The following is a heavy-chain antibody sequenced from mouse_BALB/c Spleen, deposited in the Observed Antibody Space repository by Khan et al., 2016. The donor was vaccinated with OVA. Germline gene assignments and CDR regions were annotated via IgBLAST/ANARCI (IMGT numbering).Heavy chain of an antibody. CDR3: AHPAYDPRYFEV. Sequence: VQLKESGAELVKPGASVKLSCTASGFNIKDSYIHWVKQRPEQGLEWIGRIAPANGNTEYDPKFQGKATITADTSSNTSYLQLSILTSEDSAVYYWAHPAYDPRYFEVWGAGTTVTVSS. CDR2: IAPANGNT. J-gene: IGHJ1*01. CDR1: GFNIKDSY. D-gene: IGHD2-3*01. V-gene: IGHV14-3*02.